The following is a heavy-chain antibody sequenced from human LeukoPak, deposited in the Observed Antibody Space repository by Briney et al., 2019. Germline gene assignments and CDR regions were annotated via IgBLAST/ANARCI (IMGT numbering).Heavy chain of an antibody. J-gene: IGHJ5*02. CDR3: ARRTKPAWFDP. D-gene: IGHD1-1*01. CDR2: INHSGST. CDR1: GGSFSGYY. Sequence: SETLSLTCAVYGGSFSGYYWSWIRQPPGKGLEWIGEINHSGSTNYNPSLKSRVTISVDTSKNQFSLKLSSVTAADTAVYYCARRTKPAWFDPWGQGTLVTVSS. V-gene: IGHV4-34*01.